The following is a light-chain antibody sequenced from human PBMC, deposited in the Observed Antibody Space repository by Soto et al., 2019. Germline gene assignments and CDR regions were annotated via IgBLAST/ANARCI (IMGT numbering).Light chain of an antibody. V-gene: IGLV2-14*01. CDR3: SSFTSSRAYV. CDR2: GVS. Sequence: QAVVTQPASVSGSPGQSITISCTGASSDVGGYNYVSWYQQHPGKAPKLMIYGVSNRPSGVSDRFSGSKSGSTTSLTISGLQAEDEADYYCSSFTSSRAYVFGTGTKVTVL. CDR1: SSDVGGYNY. J-gene: IGLJ1*01.